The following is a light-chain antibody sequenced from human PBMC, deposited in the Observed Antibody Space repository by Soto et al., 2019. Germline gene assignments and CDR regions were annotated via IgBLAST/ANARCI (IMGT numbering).Light chain of an antibody. CDR1: QSVSSN. CDR2: GES. V-gene: IGKV3-15*01. J-gene: IGKJ1*01. Sequence: VLTQSPGPLSLSPGDSATLSCRDSQSVSSNLAWYHQKSCQAPRILIYGESTRATGIPARLSGSGSGTELNLTISRLQSEDFAVDYCQQYNNWPWTCGQGTKVDIK. CDR3: QQYNNWPWT.